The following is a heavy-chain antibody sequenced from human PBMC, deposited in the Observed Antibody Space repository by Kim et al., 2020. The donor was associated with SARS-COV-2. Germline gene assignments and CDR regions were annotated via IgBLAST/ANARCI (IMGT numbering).Heavy chain of an antibody. J-gene: IGHJ6*02. CDR2: INPNSGGK. V-gene: IGHV1-2*06. CDR3: ARDSSSWYSHSYYYYGMDV. D-gene: IGHD6-13*01. CDR1: GYTFTGYY. Sequence: ASVKVSCKASGYTFTGYYMHWVRQAPGQGLEWMGRINPNSGGKNYAQKFQGRVTMTRDTSISTAYMELSRLRSDDTAVYYCARDSSSWYSHSYYYYGMDVWGQGTTVTVSS.